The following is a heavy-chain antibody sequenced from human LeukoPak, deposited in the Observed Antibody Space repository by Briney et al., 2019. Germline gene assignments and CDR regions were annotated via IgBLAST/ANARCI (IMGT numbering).Heavy chain of an antibody. CDR2: INPNSGGT. J-gene: IGHJ4*02. CDR1: GYTFTGYY. CDR3: ARDRRGYSYGYDYYFDY. D-gene: IGHD5-18*01. V-gene: IGHV1-2*02. Sequence: GASVKVSCKASGYTFTGYYMHWVRQAPGQGLEWMGWINPNSGGTSYAQKFQGRVTMTRDTSISTAYMELSRLRSDDTAVYYCARDRRGYSYGYDYYFDYWGQGTLVTVSS.